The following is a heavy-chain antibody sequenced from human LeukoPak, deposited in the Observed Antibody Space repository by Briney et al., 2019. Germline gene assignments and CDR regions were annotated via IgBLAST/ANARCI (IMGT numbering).Heavy chain of an antibody. CDR3: AKDLYSSGWYYFDY. Sequence: GGSLRLSCAASGFTFSSYAMSWVRQAPGKGLEWVSAISGSGGSTYSADPVKGRFTISRDNSKNTLYLQMNSLRAEDTAVYYCAKDLYSSGWYYFDYWGQGTLVTVSS. CDR1: GFTFSSYA. V-gene: IGHV3-23*01. D-gene: IGHD6-19*01. J-gene: IGHJ4*02. CDR2: ISGSGGST.